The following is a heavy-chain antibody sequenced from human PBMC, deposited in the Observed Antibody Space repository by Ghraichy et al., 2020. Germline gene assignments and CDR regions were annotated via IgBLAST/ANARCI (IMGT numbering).Heavy chain of an antibody. Sequence: SETLSLTCTVSGGSISSSSYYWGWIRQPPGKGLEWIGSIYYSGSTYYNPSLKSRVTISVDTSKNQFSLKLSSVTAADTAVYYCARQGSNCSSTSCYHRDYYGMDVWGQGTTVTVSS. CDR2: IYYSGST. V-gene: IGHV4-39*01. CDR3: ARQGSNCSSTSCYHRDYYGMDV. D-gene: IGHD2-2*01. J-gene: IGHJ6*02. CDR1: GGSISSSSYY.